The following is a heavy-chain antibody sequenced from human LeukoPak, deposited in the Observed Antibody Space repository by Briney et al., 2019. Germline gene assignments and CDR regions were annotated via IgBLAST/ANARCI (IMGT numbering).Heavy chain of an antibody. D-gene: IGHD5-18*01. Sequence: GGSLRLSCAASGFAFRSYAMSWVRQAPGKGLEWVSSIISSGDVTHYADSLKGRFTISRDNSKNMVYLQMDSLGAEDSAVYYCAKNAGYSYGLYYFDYWGQGTLVTVSS. CDR1: GFAFRSYA. CDR2: IISSGDVT. CDR3: AKNAGYSYGLYYFDY. V-gene: IGHV3-23*01. J-gene: IGHJ4*02.